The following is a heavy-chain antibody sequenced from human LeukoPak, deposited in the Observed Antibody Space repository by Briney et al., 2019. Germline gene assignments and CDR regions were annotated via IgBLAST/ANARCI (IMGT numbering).Heavy chain of an antibody. Sequence: SETLSLTCAVYGGSFSGHYWSWIRQPPGKGLEWIGEISHSGSTNYNPSLKSRVTISVDTSKNQFSLKLSSVTAADTAVYYCARVRQWLGAFDIWGQGTMVSVSS. V-gene: IGHV4-34*01. CDR3: ARVRQWLGAFDI. D-gene: IGHD6-19*01. J-gene: IGHJ3*02. CDR1: GGSFSGHY. CDR2: ISHSGST.